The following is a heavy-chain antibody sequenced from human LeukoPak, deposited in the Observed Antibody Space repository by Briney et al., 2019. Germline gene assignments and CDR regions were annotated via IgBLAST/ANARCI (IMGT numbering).Heavy chain of an antibody. Sequence: GGSLRLSCAASGFTFSSYAMSWVRQAPGKGLEWVSAISGSGGSTYYADSVKGRFTISRDNSKNTLYLQMNSLRAEDTAVYYCAADPGITMVHAYWGQGTLVTVSS. V-gene: IGHV3-23*01. CDR1: GFTFSSYA. CDR2: ISGSGGST. J-gene: IGHJ4*02. CDR3: AADPGITMVHAY. D-gene: IGHD3-10*01.